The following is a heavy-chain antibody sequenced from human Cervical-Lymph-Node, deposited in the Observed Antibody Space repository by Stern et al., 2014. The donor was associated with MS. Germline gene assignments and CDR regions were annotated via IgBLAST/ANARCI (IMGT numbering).Heavy chain of an antibody. Sequence: VQLVESGAEMRKPGASVKISCQASGNTFTDYYINWVRQAPGQGLAWIGLTNPDGGGTDYVQKFQGRSTMTRDRSTSTFYLELTSLTSEDTAVYYCARDQGSMDWFDPWGQGTLVTVSS. V-gene: IGHV1-46*01. J-gene: IGHJ5*02. CDR2: TNPDGGGT. CDR3: ARDQGSMDWFDP. CDR1: GNTFTDYY. D-gene: IGHD3-10*01.